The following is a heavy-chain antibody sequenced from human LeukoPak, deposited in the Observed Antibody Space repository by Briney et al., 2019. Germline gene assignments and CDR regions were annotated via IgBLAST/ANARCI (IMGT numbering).Heavy chain of an antibody. CDR3: ARSRLRYFDWSHFDY. CDR2: INPNSGGT. V-gene: IGHV1-2*02. Sequence: ASVKVSCKASGYTFTSYGISWVRQAPGQGLEWMGWINPNSGGTNYAQKFQGRVTMTRDTSISTAYMELSRLRSDDTAVYYCARSRLRYFDWSHFDYWGQGTLVTVSS. CDR1: GYTFTSYG. J-gene: IGHJ4*02. D-gene: IGHD3-9*01.